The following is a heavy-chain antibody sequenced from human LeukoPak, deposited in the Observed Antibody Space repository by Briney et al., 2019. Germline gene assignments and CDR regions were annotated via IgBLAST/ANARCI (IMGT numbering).Heavy chain of an antibody. V-gene: IGHV3-48*03. CDR2: ISSSGTTI. D-gene: IGHD6-6*01. CDR3: ARGGRGKASSSGLGDY. CDR1: GFTFRTYE. Sequence: GGSLRLSCAASGFTFRTYEMSWVRQAPEKRLEWVSSISSSGTTIHYADSMKGRFTISRDDAKNSLYLQMNSLRAEDTDVYYCARGGRGKASSSGLGDYWGQGTLVTVSS. J-gene: IGHJ4*02.